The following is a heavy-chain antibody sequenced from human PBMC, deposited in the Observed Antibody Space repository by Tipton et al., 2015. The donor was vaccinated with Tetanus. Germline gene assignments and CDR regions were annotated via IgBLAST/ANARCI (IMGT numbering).Heavy chain of an antibody. D-gene: IGHD2-21*01. J-gene: IGHJ4*02. CDR2: IYYSGTT. Sequence: TLSLTCTVSGGSISSFNYYWGWIRQPPGKGLEWIGSIYYSGTTYSNPSLGSRVTMSVDTSKIQFSLKVSSVTAADTAVYFCARVEDLWSFVIDYWGPGTHVTVSS. V-gene: IGHV4-39*01. CDR3: ARVEDLWSFVIDY. CDR1: GGSISSFNYY.